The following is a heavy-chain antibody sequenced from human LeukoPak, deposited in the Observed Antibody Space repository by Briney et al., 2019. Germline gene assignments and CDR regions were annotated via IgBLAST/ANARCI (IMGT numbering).Heavy chain of an antibody. V-gene: IGHV3-49*03. D-gene: IGHD4-17*01. CDR3: TRSLYGDYVFN. Sequence: GEFLKISCTASGFTFGYYAMSWFRQAPGKGLEGVGFIRSKAYGGTTEYAASVKGRFTISRDDSKSIAYLQMNSLKTDDTAVYYCTRSLYGDYVFNWGQGTLVTVSS. J-gene: IGHJ4*02. CDR2: IRSKAYGGTT. CDR1: GFTFGYYA.